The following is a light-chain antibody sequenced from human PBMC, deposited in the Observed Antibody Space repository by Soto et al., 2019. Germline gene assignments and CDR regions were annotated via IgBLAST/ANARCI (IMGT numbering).Light chain of an antibody. CDR2: GAS. Sequence: EIVLTQSPGTLSLSPGERATLSCRASHSVSSSYLAWYQQKPGQAPRLLIYGASSRATGIPDRLSGSESGTDFTLTISRLEPEDVALYYCQQYDSSPLSFGGGTKVEIK. CDR3: QQYDSSPLS. CDR1: HSVSSSY. V-gene: IGKV3-20*01. J-gene: IGKJ4*01.